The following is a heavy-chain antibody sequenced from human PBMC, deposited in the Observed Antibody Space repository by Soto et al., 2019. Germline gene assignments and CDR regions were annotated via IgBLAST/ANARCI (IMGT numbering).Heavy chain of an antibody. Sequence: PGKDLEWIGYIYYSGSTYYNPSLKSRVTISVDTSKNQFSLKLSSVTAADTFFFFSSRSRHTSLAPGLGILLNRSSDL. J-gene: IGHJ2*01. CDR3: SRSRHTSLAPGLGILLNRSSDL. D-gene: IGHD3-3*01. CDR2: IYYSGST. V-gene: IGHV4-31*02.